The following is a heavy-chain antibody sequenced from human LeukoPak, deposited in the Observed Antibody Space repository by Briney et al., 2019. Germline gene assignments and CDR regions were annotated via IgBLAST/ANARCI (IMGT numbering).Heavy chain of an antibody. V-gene: IGHV3-64D*06. Sequence: GGSLSLSCSASGFTFSSYPVHWVRQAPGKGLEYVSGISRNGSSTYYADSVKGRFTISRDNSKNTLYLQMSSLRAEDTAVYYCVKESGFMVAPNSAFDIWGQGTMVTVSS. D-gene: IGHD4/OR15-4a*01. CDR1: GFTFSSYP. J-gene: IGHJ3*02. CDR3: VKESGFMVAPNSAFDI. CDR2: ISRNGSST.